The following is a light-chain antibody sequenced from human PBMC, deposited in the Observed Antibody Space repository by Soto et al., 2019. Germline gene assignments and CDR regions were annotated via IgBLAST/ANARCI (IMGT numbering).Light chain of an antibody. CDR1: QSVSSSF. Sequence: EIVLTQSPGTLSLSPGERATLSCRASQSVSSSFLAWYQQKPGQAPRLLIYGASSRATGIRDRFSGSGSGTGFTLTISRLEPEDFAVYYCQQYDSSPLTFGGGTKVEIK. CDR2: GAS. V-gene: IGKV3-20*01. CDR3: QQYDSSPLT. J-gene: IGKJ4*01.